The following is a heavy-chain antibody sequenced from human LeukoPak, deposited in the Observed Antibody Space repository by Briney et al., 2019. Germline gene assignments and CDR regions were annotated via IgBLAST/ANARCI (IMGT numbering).Heavy chain of an antibody. D-gene: IGHD3-22*01. Sequence: SETLSLTRGVSGYSISSGYHWGWIRQPTGKGLEWIGSMSHSGSTYYNPSLKSRVTISVDTSKNQFSVKLSSVTAADTAVYYCARHHLYDSSGDGRYYFDYWGQGTLVTVSS. J-gene: IGHJ4*02. CDR1: GYSISSGYH. V-gene: IGHV4-38-2*01. CDR2: MSHSGST. CDR3: ARHHLYDSSGDGRYYFDY.